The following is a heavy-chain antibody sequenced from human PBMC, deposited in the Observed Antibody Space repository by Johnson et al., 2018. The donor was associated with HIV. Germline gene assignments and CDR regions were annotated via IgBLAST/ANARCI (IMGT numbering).Heavy chain of an antibody. CDR3: ARVRGAFDI. J-gene: IGHJ3*02. Sequence: QEQLVESGGGVVQPGRSLRLSCVASRFTFSSYGMHWVRQAPGKGLEWVAVISYDGANKYYADSVKGRFTISRDNSKNTLYLQMNSLRAEDTAVYYCARVRGAFDIWGQGTMVTVSS. V-gene: IGHV3-30*03. CDR2: ISYDGANK. CDR1: RFTFSSYG.